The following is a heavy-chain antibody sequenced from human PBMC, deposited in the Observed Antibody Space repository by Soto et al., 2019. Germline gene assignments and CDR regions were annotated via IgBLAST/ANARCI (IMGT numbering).Heavy chain of an antibody. D-gene: IGHD4-4*01. CDR2: IYYSGST. Sequence: SETLSLTCTVSGGSISSYYWSWIRQPPGKGLEWIGYIYYSGSTNYNPSLKSRVTISVDTSKNQFSLKLSSVTAADTAVYYCARSSAKTVSPFDYWGQGTLVTVSS. CDR1: GGSISSYY. V-gene: IGHV4-59*08. J-gene: IGHJ4*02. CDR3: ARSSAKTVSPFDY.